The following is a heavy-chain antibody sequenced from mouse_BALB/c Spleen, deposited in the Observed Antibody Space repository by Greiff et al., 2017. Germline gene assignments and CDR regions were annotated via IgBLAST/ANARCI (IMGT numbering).Heavy chain of an antibody. V-gene: IGHV8-12*01. J-gene: IGHJ2*01. Sequence: QVTLKESGPGILQPSQTLSLTCSFSGFSLSTSGMGVSWIRQPSGKGLEWLAHIYWDDDKRYNPSLKSRLTISKDTSSNQVFLKITSVDTADTATYYCARRAYYGNYGGYFDYWGQGTTLTVSS. CDR1: GFSLSTSGMG. D-gene: IGHD2-10*01. CDR3: ARRAYYGNYGGYFDY. CDR2: IYWDDDK.